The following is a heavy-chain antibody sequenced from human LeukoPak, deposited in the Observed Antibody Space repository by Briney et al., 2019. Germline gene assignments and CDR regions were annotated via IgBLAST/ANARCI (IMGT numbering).Heavy chain of an antibody. CDR3: TRDISAVAHDY. Sequence: GGSLRLSCTVSGFFFTDAWMSWVRQSPGKGLEWVGRINSNSDGGTTDYGAHVKGRFVISRDDARNTLYLEMNSLQNEDTGMYYSTRDISAVAHDYWGQGTLVAVSS. J-gene: IGHJ4*02. D-gene: IGHD6-13*01. CDR2: INSNSDGGTT. V-gene: IGHV3-15*01. CDR1: GFFFTDAW.